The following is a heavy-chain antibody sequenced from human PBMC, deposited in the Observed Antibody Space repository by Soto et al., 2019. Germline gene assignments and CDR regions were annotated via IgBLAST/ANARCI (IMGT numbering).Heavy chain of an antibody. D-gene: IGHD6-13*01. V-gene: IGHV5-51*01. CDR2: IYPGDSDT. CDR1: GYSFTSYL. Sequence: PGDSLXISCKGHGYSFTSYLIGWVRQMPGKGLELMGIIYPGDSDTRYSPSFQGQVTISADKSISTAYLQWSSLKASDTAMYYCARTAAAGKYYSGMDVWGQGTRVTVSS. J-gene: IGHJ6*02. CDR3: ARTAAAGKYYSGMDV.